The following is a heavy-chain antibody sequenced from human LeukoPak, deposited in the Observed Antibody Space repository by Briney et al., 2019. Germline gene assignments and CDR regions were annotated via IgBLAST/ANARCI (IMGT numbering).Heavy chain of an antibody. CDR1: GFTFSSYG. J-gene: IGHJ4*02. Sequence: GGSLRLSCAASGFTFSSYGMHWVRQAPGKGLEWVAFIRYDGSNKYYADSVKGRFTISRDNAKNSLYLQMNSLRAEDTAVYYCARDQSGYDYGQDYWGQGTLVTVSS. D-gene: IGHD5-12*01. CDR2: IRYDGSNK. CDR3: ARDQSGYDYGQDY. V-gene: IGHV3-30*02.